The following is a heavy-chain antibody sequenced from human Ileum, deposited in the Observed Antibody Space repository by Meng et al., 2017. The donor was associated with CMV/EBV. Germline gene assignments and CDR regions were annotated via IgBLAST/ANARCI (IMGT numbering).Heavy chain of an antibody. CDR3: ARDQDKSGSYYIDS. CDR1: GFTFSSYS. D-gene: IGHD1-26*01. V-gene: IGHV3-21*01. Sequence: GESLKISCAASGFTFSSYSMTWVRQAPGKGLEWVSSFSTSSSYIFYADSVKGRFTISRDNAKNSLYLQMNSLRAEDTAVYYCARDQDKSGSYYIDSWGQGKLVTVSS. J-gene: IGHJ4*02. CDR2: FSTSSSYI.